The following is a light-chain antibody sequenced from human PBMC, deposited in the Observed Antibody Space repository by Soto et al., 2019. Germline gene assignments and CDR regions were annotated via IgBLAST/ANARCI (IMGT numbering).Light chain of an antibody. V-gene: IGKV3-11*01. CDR3: QQRRNT. Sequence: EIGLTQSPATLSLSPGERATLSCRASQSVSSYLAWYQQKPGQAPRLLIYDASNRATGIPARFSGSGSGTDFTLTISSLEPEDFAVYYCQQRRNTFGQGTKLEIK. CDR1: QSVSSY. CDR2: DAS. J-gene: IGKJ2*01.